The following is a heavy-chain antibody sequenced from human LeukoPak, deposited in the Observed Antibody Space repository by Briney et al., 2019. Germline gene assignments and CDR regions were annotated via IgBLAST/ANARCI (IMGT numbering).Heavy chain of an antibody. D-gene: IGHD3-10*01. J-gene: IGHJ4*02. V-gene: IGHV3-23*01. CDR3: AKSMVRGARDSGY. CDR2: ISGSGGST. Sequence: PGGSLRLSCDASGFTFGSYSMTWVRQAPGKGLEWVSAISGSGGSTYYADSVKGRFTISRDNSKNTLYLQMNSLRAEDTAVYYCAKSMVRGARDSGYWGQGTLVTVSS. CDR1: GFTFGSYS.